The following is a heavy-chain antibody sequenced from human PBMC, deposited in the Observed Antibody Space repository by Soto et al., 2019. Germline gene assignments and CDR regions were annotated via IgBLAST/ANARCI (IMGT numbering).Heavy chain of an antibody. J-gene: IGHJ6*02. CDR3: ARGGDIYGSGSYYSGMDV. CDR1: GGSISSGGYY. CDR2: IYYSGST. Sequence: QVQLQESDPGLVKPSQTLSLTCTVSGGSISSGGYYWSWIRQHPGKGLEWIGYIYYSGSTYYNPSLKSRVTISVDTSKNQFSLKLSSVTAADTAVYYCARGGDIYGSGSYYSGMDVWGQGTTVTVSS. D-gene: IGHD3-10*01. V-gene: IGHV4-31*03.